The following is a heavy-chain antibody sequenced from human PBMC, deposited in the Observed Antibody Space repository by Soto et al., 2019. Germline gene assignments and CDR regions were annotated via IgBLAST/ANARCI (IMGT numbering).Heavy chain of an antibody. Sequence: KPSETLSLTCAVYGESFSGYYWSWIRQPPGKGLEWIGEINHSGSTNYNPSLKSRVTISVDTSKNQFSLKLSSVTAADTAAYYCARGRIYDYVWGSSRYNFDYWGQGTLVTVSS. CDR2: INHSGST. CDR1: GESFSGYY. D-gene: IGHD3-16*02. V-gene: IGHV4-34*01. CDR3: ARGRIYDYVWGSSRYNFDY. J-gene: IGHJ4*02.